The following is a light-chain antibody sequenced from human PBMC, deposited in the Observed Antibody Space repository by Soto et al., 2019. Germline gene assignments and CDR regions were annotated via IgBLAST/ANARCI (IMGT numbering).Light chain of an antibody. CDR3: QVRDVWPT. J-gene: IGKJ1*01. Sequence: IVLTQSPATLSLPPGERAALSCRASQSVSTSLAWYQHKPGQAPRLIIYDASKRAPGIPARFSGSGSGTDFTLTISSPEPEDFAVYYCQVRDVWPTFGQGTKWIS. V-gene: IGKV3-11*01. CDR1: QSVSTS. CDR2: DAS.